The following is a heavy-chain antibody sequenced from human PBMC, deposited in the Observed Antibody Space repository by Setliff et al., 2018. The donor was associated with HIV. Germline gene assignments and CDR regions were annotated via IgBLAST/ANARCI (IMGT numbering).Heavy chain of an antibody. V-gene: IGHV4-39*01. CDR3: SRLTRSSSNSYKGRFDP. CDR2: IFYTGST. J-gene: IGHJ5*02. CDR1: GGSISSDNYF. D-gene: IGHD2-15*01. Sequence: SETLSLTCTVAGGSISSDNYFWAWIRQPPGKGLEWIGSIFYTGSTYYNGSLNSRLAISVDTSKNQFSLNLSSMSAADTAVYFCSRLTRSSSNSYKGRFDPWGQGTLVTVSS.